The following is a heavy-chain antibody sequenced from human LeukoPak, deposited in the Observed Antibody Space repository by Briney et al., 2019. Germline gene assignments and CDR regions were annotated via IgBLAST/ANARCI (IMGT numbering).Heavy chain of an antibody. CDR3: AREIVATIGGAFDI. Sequence: GASVRVSCKASGYTFSDYYLHWVRQAPGHGVEWMGWINPHSGGTHYAQKFQGRVTMTRDTSISTAYMELSSLRSDDTAVYFCAREIVATIGGAFDIWGQGTMVTVSS. J-gene: IGHJ3*02. D-gene: IGHD5-12*01. CDR1: GYTFSDYY. CDR2: INPHSGGT. V-gene: IGHV1-2*02.